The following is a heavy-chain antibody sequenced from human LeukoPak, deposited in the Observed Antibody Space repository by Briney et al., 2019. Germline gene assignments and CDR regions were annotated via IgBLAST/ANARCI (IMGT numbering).Heavy chain of an antibody. CDR2: ISSSGSTI. D-gene: IGHD3-16*01. CDR3: ARAYRYDQFPGHDTPILMDV. Sequence: GGSLRLSCAASGFTFSSYEMNWVRQAPGKGLEWVSYISSSGSTIYYADSVKGRFTISRDNAKNSLYLQMNSLRAEDTAVYYCARAYRYDQFPGHDTPILMDVWGKGTTVTVSS. J-gene: IGHJ6*03. CDR1: GFTFSSYE. V-gene: IGHV3-48*03.